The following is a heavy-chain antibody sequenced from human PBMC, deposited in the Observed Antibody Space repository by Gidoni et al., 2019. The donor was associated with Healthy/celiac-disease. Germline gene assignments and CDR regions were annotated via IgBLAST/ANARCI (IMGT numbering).Heavy chain of an antibody. CDR3: ARGGYYDILTGYYKATFDY. Sequence: QVQLQESGPGLVKPSETLSLTCTVSGGSISSYYWSWIRQPPGKGLEWIGYIYYSGSTNYNPSLKSRVTISVDTSKNQFSLKLSSVTAADTAVYYCARGGYYDILTGYYKATFDYWGQGTLVTVSS. CDR2: IYYSGST. J-gene: IGHJ4*02. D-gene: IGHD3-9*01. CDR1: GGSISSYY. V-gene: IGHV4-59*01.